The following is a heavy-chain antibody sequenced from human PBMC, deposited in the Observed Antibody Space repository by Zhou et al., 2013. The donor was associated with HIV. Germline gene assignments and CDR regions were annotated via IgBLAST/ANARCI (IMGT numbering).Heavy chain of an antibody. CDR1: GGTFSSYA. CDR3: ARDTSGWYPLNGYFDY. Sequence: QVQLVQSGAEVKKPGSSVKVSCKASGGTFSSYAISWVRQAPGQGLEWMGRIIPIFGTANYAQKFQGRVTITADESTSTAYMELSSLRSEDTAVYYCARDTSGWYPLNGYFDYWGQGTLVTVSS. J-gene: IGHJ4*02. V-gene: IGHV1-69*13. CDR2: IIPIFGTA. D-gene: IGHD6-19*01.